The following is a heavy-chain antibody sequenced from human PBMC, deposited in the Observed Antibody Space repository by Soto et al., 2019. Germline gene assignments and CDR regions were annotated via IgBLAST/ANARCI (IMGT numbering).Heavy chain of an antibody. Sequence: PGGSLRLSCLASGFTFSDYAMTWVRHVPGRGLEWVASLDGAGGSTYYADSVRGRFTISRDNSKNTLYLQMNSLRAEDTAVYYCAKETYSSSWYTRAGMDVWGQGTTVTVSS. CDR1: GFTFSDYA. V-gene: IGHV3-23*01. D-gene: IGHD6-13*01. J-gene: IGHJ6*02. CDR2: LDGAGGST. CDR3: AKETYSSSWYTRAGMDV.